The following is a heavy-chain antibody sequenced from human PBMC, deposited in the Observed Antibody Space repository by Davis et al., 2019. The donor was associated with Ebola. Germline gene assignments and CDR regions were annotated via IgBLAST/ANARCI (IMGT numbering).Heavy chain of an antibody. CDR2: MIPIFGTI. CDR3: ARQLVMYYGMDV. Sequence: AASVTVSCQASGDDCSRYTFAWVRQAPEQRLEWMGGMIPIFGTINYAQKFQGRVTITADESTSTAYMELSSLRSDDTAVYYCARQLVMYYGMDVWGEGTTVSVSS. D-gene: IGHD6-13*01. CDR1: GDDCSRYT. V-gene: IGHV1-69*13. J-gene: IGHJ6*04.